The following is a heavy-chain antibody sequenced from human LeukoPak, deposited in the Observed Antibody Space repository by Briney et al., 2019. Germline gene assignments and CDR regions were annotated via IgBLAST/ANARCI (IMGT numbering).Heavy chain of an antibody. CDR2: IYYSGST. J-gene: IGHJ4*02. Sequence: PSETLSLTCTVSGGSISSSSYYWGWIRQPPGKGLEWIGSIYYSGSTYYNQSPKSRVTISVDTSKNQFSLKLSSVTAADTAVYYCARWAAYFDYWGQGTLVTVSS. CDR1: GGSISSSSYY. D-gene: IGHD2-15*01. CDR3: ARWAAYFDY. V-gene: IGHV4-39*01.